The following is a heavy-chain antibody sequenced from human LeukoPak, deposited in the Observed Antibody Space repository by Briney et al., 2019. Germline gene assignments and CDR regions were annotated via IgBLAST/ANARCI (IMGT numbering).Heavy chain of an antibody. V-gene: IGHV4-4*07. J-gene: IGHJ4*02. D-gene: IGHD6-13*01. CDR1: GGSISSYY. CDR2: IYTSGST. CDR3: ARGQSYSSNWYYFDY. Sequence: SETLSLTCTVSGGSISSYYWSWIRQPAGKGLEWIGRIYTSGSTNYNPSLKSRVTMSVDTSENQFSLKLSSVTAADTAVYYCARGQSYSSNWYYFDYWGQGTLVTVSS.